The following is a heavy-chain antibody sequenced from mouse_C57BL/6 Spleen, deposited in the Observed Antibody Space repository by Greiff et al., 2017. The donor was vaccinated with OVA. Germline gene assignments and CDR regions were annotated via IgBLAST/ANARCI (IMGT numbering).Heavy chain of an antibody. J-gene: IGHJ1*03. CDR3: ARESPDYYGSRYWRYFDV. D-gene: IGHD1-1*01. CDR2: IDPSDSET. V-gene: IGHV1-52*01. Sequence: VQLQQPGAELVRPGSSVKLSCKASGYTFTSYWMHWVKQRPIQGLEWIGNIDPSDSETHYNQKFKDKATLTVDKSSSTAYMQLSSLTSEDSAVYYWARESPDYYGSRYWRYFDVWGTGTTVTVS. CDR1: GYTFTSYW.